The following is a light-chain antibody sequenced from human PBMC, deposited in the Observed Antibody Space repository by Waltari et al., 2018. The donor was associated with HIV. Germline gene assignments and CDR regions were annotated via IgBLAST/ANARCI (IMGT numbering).Light chain of an antibody. CDR2: AAS. J-gene: IGKJ2*02. CDR1: QGIGND. CDR3: LQHYSYPCT. Sequence: DIQMTQSPSSLSSSVGDRVTITCQESQGIGNDLNGYQQKTGTAPKRLIFAASSVQGGDPSRCSGRGSWTEFTLTHSSLQREDFASYDCLQHYSYPCTFGQGTKLESK. V-gene: IGKV1-17*01.